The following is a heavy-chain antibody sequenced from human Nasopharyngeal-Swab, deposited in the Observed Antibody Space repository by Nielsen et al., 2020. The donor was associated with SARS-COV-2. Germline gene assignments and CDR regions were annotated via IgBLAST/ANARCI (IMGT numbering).Heavy chain of an antibody. CDR1: GFPFSDYY. CDR3: ARGHYGLDV. Sequence: GGSLRLSCAASGFPFSDYYMNWVRQAPGKGLEWVLYISPSSSDTNYADSVKGRFTISRDNAKNSLYLQMNSLRAEDTAVYYCARGHYGLDVWGQGTTVTVSS. CDR2: ISPSSSDT. V-gene: IGHV3-11*06. J-gene: IGHJ6*02.